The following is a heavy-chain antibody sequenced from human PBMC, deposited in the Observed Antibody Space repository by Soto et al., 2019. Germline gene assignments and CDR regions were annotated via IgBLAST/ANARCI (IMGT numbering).Heavy chain of an antibody. V-gene: IGHV3-15*07. D-gene: IGHD2-15*01. CDR1: GFTFSNAW. J-gene: IGHJ6*02. Sequence: EVQMVESGGGLVKPGGSLRLSCAASGFTFSNAWMNWVRQAPGKGLEWVGRIKSKTDGGTTDYAAPVKGRFSISRDGSRNTLYLQMTSLKPEHTAVYYCSLSGAHSHLYYYYGMDVWGQRTTGTGSS. CDR2: IKSKTDGGTT. CDR3: SLSGAHSHLYYYYGMDV.